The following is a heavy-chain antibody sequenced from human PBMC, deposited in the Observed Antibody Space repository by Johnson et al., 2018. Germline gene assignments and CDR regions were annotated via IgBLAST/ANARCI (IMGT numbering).Heavy chain of an antibody. V-gene: IGHV4-59*11. CDR3: VGGDYSTGYHEFFEQ. CDR2: ISENGGT. CDR1: GVPLSLHQ. Sequence: QVQLQESGPGLVNPSETLSLICAVSGVPLSLHQWNWIRQPPGKGLEWVGVISENGGTNFNPSLKSRVTISVETAKNQFPLKLRSMTAADTAVYYCVGGDYSTGYHEFFEQWGHGTLVTVSS. D-gene: IGHD3-22*01. J-gene: IGHJ1*01.